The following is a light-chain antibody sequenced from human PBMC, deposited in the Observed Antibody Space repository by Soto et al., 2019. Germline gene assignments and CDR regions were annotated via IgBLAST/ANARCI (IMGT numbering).Light chain of an antibody. CDR2: GAS. Sequence: EILMTQSPATLSVSPGERDTLSCRASQNLSVILAWYQQKPGQSPRLLIYGASTRATGIPARFSGSGSGTEFTLTISSLQSEDFAVYYCQQYTNWPLTFGGGTKVEIK. V-gene: IGKV3-15*01. CDR3: QQYTNWPLT. J-gene: IGKJ4*01. CDR1: QNLSVI.